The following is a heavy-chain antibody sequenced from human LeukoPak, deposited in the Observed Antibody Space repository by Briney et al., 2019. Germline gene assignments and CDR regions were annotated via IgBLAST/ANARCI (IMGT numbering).Heavy chain of an antibody. J-gene: IGHJ4*02. Sequence: PGGSLRLSCAASGFTVSTNYINWARQAPGKGLEWVSVIYAGGSTYYADSVKGRFISSRDNTKNSLYLQMNSLRAEDTAIYYCARDLRIVSGSYLDYWGQGTLVTVSS. D-gene: IGHD1-26*01. CDR2: IYAGGST. CDR1: GFTVSTNY. V-gene: IGHV3-66*01. CDR3: ARDLRIVSGSYLDY.